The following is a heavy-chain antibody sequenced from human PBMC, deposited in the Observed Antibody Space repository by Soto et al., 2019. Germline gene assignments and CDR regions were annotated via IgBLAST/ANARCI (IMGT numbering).Heavy chain of an antibody. Sequence: GGSLRLSCAASGFTFSSFGMHWVRQAPGKGLEWVALLSYDGSKEYYADSVKGRFSVSRDNSRNTLYLQMNSLRVEDTAVYFCAKRLLRGTTLSVLDYWGRGTLVTVSS. CDR3: AKRLLRGTTLSVLDY. J-gene: IGHJ4*02. CDR2: LSYDGSKE. D-gene: IGHD4-17*01. V-gene: IGHV3-30*18. CDR1: GFTFSSFG.